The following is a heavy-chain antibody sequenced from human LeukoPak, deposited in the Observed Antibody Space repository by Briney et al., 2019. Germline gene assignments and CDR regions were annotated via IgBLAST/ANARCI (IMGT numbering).Heavy chain of an antibody. Sequence: SETLSLTCTVSGGSISSSSYYWGWIRQPPGKGLEWIGYIYYSGSTNYNPSLKSRVTISVDTSKNQFSLKLSSVTAADTAVYYCAGGRSSSWDSYYYYMDVWGKGTTVTISS. D-gene: IGHD6-13*01. CDR1: GGSISSSSYY. CDR2: IYYSGST. V-gene: IGHV4-61*05. J-gene: IGHJ6*03. CDR3: AGGRSSSWDSYYYYMDV.